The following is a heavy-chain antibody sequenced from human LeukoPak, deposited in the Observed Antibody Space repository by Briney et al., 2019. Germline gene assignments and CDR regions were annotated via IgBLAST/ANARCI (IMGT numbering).Heavy chain of an antibody. Sequence: SETLSLTCAVYGGSFSGYYWSWVRQPPGKGLEWIGEINHSGSTNYNPSLTSRVTISVDTSKNQFSLKLSSVTAADTAVYYCARAKYGSGRHFDYWGQGTLVTVSS. CDR3: ARAKYGSGRHFDY. D-gene: IGHD3-10*01. CDR1: GGSFSGYY. V-gene: IGHV4-34*01. J-gene: IGHJ4*02. CDR2: INHSGST.